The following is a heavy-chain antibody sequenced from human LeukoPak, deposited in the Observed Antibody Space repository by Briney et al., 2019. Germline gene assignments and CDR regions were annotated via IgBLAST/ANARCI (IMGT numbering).Heavy chain of an antibody. J-gene: IGHJ4*02. CDR3: AEERGEEYSSGWYKTNYFYN. D-gene: IGHD6-19*01. Sequence: PSETLSLTCTVSGDSFTSVTDYWAWIRQPPGKGLEWIASGDYSGGTYYNPSLESRVAISADMSKNQISLKLTSVTGADTAVYYCAEERGEEYSSGWYKTNYFYNWGQGIRVTVSS. CDR1: GDSFTSVTDY. V-gene: IGHV4-39*07. CDR2: GDYSGGT.